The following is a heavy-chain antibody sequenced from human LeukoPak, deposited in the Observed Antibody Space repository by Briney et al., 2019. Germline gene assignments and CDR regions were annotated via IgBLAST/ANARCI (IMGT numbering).Heavy chain of an antibody. J-gene: IGHJ4*02. V-gene: IGHV3-21*01. CDR3: ARDRRKWEDSTDY. Sequence: GGSLRLSCAASGFTFSSYSMNWVRQAPGKGLEWVSSISNSSSYIYYADSVKGRFTISRDNAKNSLYLQMNSLRAEDTAVYYCARDRRKWEDSTDYWGQGTLVTVSS. D-gene: IGHD1-26*01. CDR2: ISNSSSYI. CDR1: GFTFSSYS.